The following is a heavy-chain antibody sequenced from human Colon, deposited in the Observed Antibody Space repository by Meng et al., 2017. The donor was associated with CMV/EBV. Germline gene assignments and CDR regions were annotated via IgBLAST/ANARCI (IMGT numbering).Heavy chain of an antibody. CDR1: GFTFSTYP. CDR3: AKGYKGLAQTYYFDY. V-gene: IGHV3-23*01. J-gene: IGHJ4*02. Sequence: WGSLRLSCAASGFTFSTYPMSWVRQAPGKGLEWVSGISESGDDPYQADSVKGRFTSSRDNSKNILYLQMNSLRAEDTAVYYWAKGYKGLAQTYYFDYWGQGTLVTVSS. D-gene: IGHD5-12*01. CDR2: ISESGDDP.